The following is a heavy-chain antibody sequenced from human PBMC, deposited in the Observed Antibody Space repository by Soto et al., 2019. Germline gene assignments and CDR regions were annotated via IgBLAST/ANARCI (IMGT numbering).Heavy chain of an antibody. CDR3: AKNGQPPYYYYGLDV. CDR2: ISGYNGDA. J-gene: IGHJ6*02. CDR1: GYTFTRYG. V-gene: IGHV1-18*01. Sequence: GASVKVSCKASGYTFTRYGISWVRQAPGQGLEWMGWISGYNGDANYAQRFQGRVSMTIDTSTTTAYMELRTLTPDDTAVYYCAKNGQPPYYYYGLDVWGQGTTVT. D-gene: IGHD2-8*01.